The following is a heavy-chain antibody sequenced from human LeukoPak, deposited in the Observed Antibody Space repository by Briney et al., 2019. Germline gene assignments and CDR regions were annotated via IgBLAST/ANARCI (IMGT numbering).Heavy chain of an antibody. CDR3: ARFGPDAFDI. CDR1: GFTFSDYD. V-gene: IGHV3-13*01. D-gene: IGHD3-16*01. Sequence: GGSLRLSCAASGFTFSDYDMHWVRQVTGRGLEWASTIGTVGDTYYRDSVKGRFTISRENANNSLYLQMNGLRGGDTAVYYCARFGPDAFDIWGPGTMVTVSS. CDR2: IGTVGDT. J-gene: IGHJ3*02.